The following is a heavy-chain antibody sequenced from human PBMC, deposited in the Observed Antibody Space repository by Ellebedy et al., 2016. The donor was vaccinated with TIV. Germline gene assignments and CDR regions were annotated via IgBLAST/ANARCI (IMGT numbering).Heavy chain of an antibody. J-gene: IGHJ4*02. CDR3: ARGGIGVGADS. D-gene: IGHD1-26*01. Sequence: SETLSLTCIVSGGSFSNYYWNWIRQPPGKGLEWIGHIFYSETTNYNPSLKSPVTISSDTSTNQFSLKLTSVTAADTAVYYCARGGIGVGADSWGQGTLVTVSS. V-gene: IGHV4-59*08. CDR2: IFYSETT. CDR1: GGSFSNYY.